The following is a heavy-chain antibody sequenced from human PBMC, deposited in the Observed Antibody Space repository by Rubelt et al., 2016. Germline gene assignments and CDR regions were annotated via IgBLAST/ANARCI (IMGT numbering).Heavy chain of an antibody. CDR3: ATAVAGTSTSGNWFDP. J-gene: IGHJ5*02. D-gene: IGHD6-19*01. CDR2: YYSGST. Sequence: YYSGSTYYNPSLKSRVTISVDTSKNQFSLKLSSVTAADTAVYYCATAVAGTSTSGNWFDPWGQGTLVTVSS. V-gene: IGHV4-30-4*07.